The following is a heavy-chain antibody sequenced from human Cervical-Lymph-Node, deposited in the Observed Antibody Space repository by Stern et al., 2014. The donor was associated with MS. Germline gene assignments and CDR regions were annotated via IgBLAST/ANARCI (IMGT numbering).Heavy chain of an antibody. V-gene: IGHV1-69*01. Sequence: QVQLGKSGAEVKKPGSSVKVSCKSSGDPSKNDPISWVRQAPGQGLEWMGGIIPILVTPNYAQKFQGRVTITADGSTGTVYMEISSLRSEDTAVYYCARQDAVAGLDYWGQGTLVTVSS. D-gene: IGHD6-19*01. CDR2: IIPILVTP. J-gene: IGHJ4*02. CDR1: GDPSKNDP. CDR3: ARQDAVAGLDY.